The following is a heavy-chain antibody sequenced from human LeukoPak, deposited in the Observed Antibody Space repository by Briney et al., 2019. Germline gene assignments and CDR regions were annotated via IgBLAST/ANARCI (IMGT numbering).Heavy chain of an antibody. CDR2: IHYGGTT. D-gene: IGHD2-21*02. J-gene: IGHJ4*02. CDR1: GGSIGSGYY. CDR3: TRDIGDFVSDF. Sequence: SSETLSLTCTVSGGSIGSGYYWAWIRQPPGKGLEWIGSIHYGGTTHYNPSLQSRVTISADTSKNQFALDLRSVTAADTAVYYCTRDIGDFVSDFWGQGTLVTVSS. V-gene: IGHV4-39*02.